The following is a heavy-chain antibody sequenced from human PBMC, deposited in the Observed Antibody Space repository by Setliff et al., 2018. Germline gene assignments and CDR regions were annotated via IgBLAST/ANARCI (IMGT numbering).Heavy chain of an antibody. CDR1: GYTFTDYG. CDR2: ISAHTSNT. Sequence: KVSCKTSGYTFTDYGITWVRQAPGQGLEWMGWISAHTSNTYYTPKLHGRVTLTTDTSTSTAYMELTSLGSDDTAVYYCSRLVRYCTRTSCQRLSGGEFWGQGTLVTSPQ. V-gene: IGHV1-18*01. J-gene: IGHJ4*02. CDR3: SRLVRYCTRTSCQRLSGGEF. D-gene: IGHD2-15*01.